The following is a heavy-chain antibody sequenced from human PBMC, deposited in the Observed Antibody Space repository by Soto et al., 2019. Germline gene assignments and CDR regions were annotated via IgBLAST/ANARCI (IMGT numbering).Heavy chain of an antibody. CDR2: ISTDGSST. J-gene: IGHJ4*02. CDR1: GFTFSTYW. V-gene: IGHV3-74*01. D-gene: IGHD2-2*01. Sequence: EVQLVESGGGLVQPGGSLRLSCAATGFTFSTYWMHWVRQGPGKGLVWVSRISTDGSSTTYADSVKGRFTISRDNAMNALYLQLSSLRAEDTAVYYCARATGSNHPFDYWGQGSLVTVS. CDR3: ARATGSNHPFDY.